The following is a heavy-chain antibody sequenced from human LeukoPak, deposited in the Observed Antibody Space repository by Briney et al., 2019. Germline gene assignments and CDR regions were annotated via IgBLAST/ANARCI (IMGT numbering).Heavy chain of an antibody. CDR1: GVSISSGGYY. D-gene: IGHD3-22*01. Sequence: SQTLSLTCTVSGVSISSGGYYWSWIRQHPGKGLEWIGYIYYSGSTYYNPSLKSRVTISVDTSKNQFSLKLSSVTAADTAVYYCTRMVYDSSGYQNWFDPWGQGTLVTVSS. V-gene: IGHV4-31*03. CDR3: TRMVYDSSGYQNWFDP. J-gene: IGHJ5*02. CDR2: IYYSGST.